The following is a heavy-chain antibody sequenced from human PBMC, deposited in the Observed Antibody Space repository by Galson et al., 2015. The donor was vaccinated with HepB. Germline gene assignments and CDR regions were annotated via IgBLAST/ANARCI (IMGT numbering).Heavy chain of an antibody. CDR2: IWYDGSNK. V-gene: IGHV3-33*01. J-gene: IGHJ3*02. Sequence: SLRLSCAASGFTFSSYGMHWVRQAPGKGLEWVAVIWYDGSNKYYADSVKGRFTISRGNSKNTLYLQMNSLRAEDTAVYYCARNGPYYYDTPRGDAFDIWGQGTMVTVSS. D-gene: IGHD3-22*01. CDR1: GFTFSSYG. CDR3: ARNGPYYYDTPRGDAFDI.